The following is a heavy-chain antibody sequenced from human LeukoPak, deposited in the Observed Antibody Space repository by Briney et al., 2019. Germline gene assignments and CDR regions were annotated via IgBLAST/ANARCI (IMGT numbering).Heavy chain of an antibody. J-gene: IGHJ5*02. V-gene: IGHV4-59*01. CDR1: GGSINKYY. Sequence: PSETLSLTCTVSGGSINKYYWSWIRQSPGKGLEWLGYVHDSAGTIYNPSLKSRVTISVGTSKTQFSLKVTSVTTADTAVYYCARDRGTGPAAAGISNWFDPWGQGTLVTVSS. D-gene: IGHD6-13*01. CDR3: ARDRGTGPAAAGISNWFDP. CDR2: VHDSAGT.